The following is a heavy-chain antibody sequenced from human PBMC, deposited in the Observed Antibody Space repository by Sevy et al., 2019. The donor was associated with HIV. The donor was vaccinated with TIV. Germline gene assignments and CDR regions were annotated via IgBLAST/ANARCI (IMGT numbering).Heavy chain of an antibody. J-gene: IGHJ5*02. V-gene: IGHV1-69*13. CDR3: AALYCSGGSCYNVRP. CDR2: IIPIFGTA. D-gene: IGHD2-15*01. CDR1: GGTFSSYA. Sequence: ASVKVSCKASGGTFSSYAISWVRQAPGQGLEWMGGIIPIFGTANYAQKFQGRVTITADESTSTAYMELSSLRSEDMAVYYCAALYCSGGSCYNVRPWGQGTLVTVSS.